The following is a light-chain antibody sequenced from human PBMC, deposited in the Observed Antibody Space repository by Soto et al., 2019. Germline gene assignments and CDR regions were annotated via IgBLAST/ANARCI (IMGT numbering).Light chain of an antibody. V-gene: IGKV1-5*03. CDR2: KAS. J-gene: IGKJ1*01. CDR1: QTISSW. CDR3: QHYNSYSEA. Sequence: DIQMTQSPSTLSGSVGDRVTITCRASQTISSWLAWYQQKPGKAPKLLIYKASTLKSGVPSRLSGSGSGTEFTLTISSLQPDDFATYYCQHYNSYSEAFGQRTKVDI.